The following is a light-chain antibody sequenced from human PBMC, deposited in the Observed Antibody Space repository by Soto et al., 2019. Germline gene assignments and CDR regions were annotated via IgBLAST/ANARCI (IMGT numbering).Light chain of an antibody. CDR3: QQYHTVPDT. CDR1: QNIHNW. V-gene: IGKV1-5*01. CDR2: DAF. J-gene: IGKJ2*01. Sequence: EIQMTQSPSTLSTSVGDRVTITCRASQNIHNWLAWYHQKPGKAPRLLIYDAFSLESGDPSRFSSTGSGTEGTLTISSLQPDDLVSYFCQQYHTVPDTVGQGTKLEIK.